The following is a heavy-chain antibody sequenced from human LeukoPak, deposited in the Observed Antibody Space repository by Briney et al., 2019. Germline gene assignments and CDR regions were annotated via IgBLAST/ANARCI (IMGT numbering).Heavy chain of an antibody. CDR1: GGSISSYY. CDR2: IYTSGST. V-gene: IGHV4-4*07. J-gene: IGHJ4*02. CDR3: ARAPRQWLVPGPNFDY. Sequence: SETPSLTCTVSGGSISSYYWSWIRQPAGKGLEWIGRIYTSGSTNYNPSLKSRVTISVDTSKNQFSLKLSSVTAADTAVYYCARAPRQWLVPGPNFDYWGQGTLVTVSS. D-gene: IGHD6-19*01.